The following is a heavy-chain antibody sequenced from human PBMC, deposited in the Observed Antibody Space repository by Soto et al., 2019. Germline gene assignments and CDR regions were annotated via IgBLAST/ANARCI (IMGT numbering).Heavy chain of an antibody. Sequence: HPGGSLRLSCAASGFTFSSYSMNWVRQAPGKGLEWVSYISSSSSTIYYADSVKGRFTISRDNAKNSLYLQMNSLRAEDTAVYYCARDNYDSSGYSKSFDYWGQGTLVTAPQ. V-gene: IGHV3-48*01. CDR1: GFTFSSYS. D-gene: IGHD3-22*01. CDR2: ISSSSSTI. J-gene: IGHJ4*02. CDR3: ARDNYDSSGYSKSFDY.